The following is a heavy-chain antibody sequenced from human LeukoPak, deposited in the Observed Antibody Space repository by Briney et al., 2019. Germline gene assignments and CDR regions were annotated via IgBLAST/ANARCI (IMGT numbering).Heavy chain of an antibody. CDR2: VYSGST. D-gene: IGHD4/OR15-4a*01. V-gene: IGHV3-53*01. Sequence: GRSLRLSCAVSGFTVSSNSTSWVRHAPAKALERVSFVYSGSTHYSYSVNGGFTNSRDNSKNTLYLHMNSLQPDDTAVYDCARRAGAYSHPYDYWGQGTLVTVSS. CDR3: ARRAGAYSHPYDY. J-gene: IGHJ4*02. CDR1: GFTVSSNS.